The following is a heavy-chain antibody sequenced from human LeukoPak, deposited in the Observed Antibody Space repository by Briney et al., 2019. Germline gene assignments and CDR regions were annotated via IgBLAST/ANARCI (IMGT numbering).Heavy chain of an antibody. Sequence: PSETLSLTRAVYGGSFSGYYWSWIRQPPGKGLEWIGEINHSGSTNYNPSLKSRVTISVDTSKNQFSLKLSSVTAADTAVYYCARGYRGLGDYWGQGTLVTVSS. D-gene: IGHD3/OR15-3a*01. CDR2: INHSGST. CDR3: ARGYRGLGDY. J-gene: IGHJ4*02. CDR1: GGSFSGYY. V-gene: IGHV4-34*01.